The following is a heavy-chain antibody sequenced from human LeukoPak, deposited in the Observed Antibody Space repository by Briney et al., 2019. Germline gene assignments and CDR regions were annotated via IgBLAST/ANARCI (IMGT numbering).Heavy chain of an antibody. D-gene: IGHD1-26*01. CDR2: IYTSGRT. CDR3: ARRGVGATTFTEL. CDR1: GGSISSGNYY. Sequence: SETLSLTCTVSGGSISSGNYYWNWIRQPAGKGLEWMGRIYTSGRTNYNPSLKSRITISVDTSKNQFSLKLSSVTAADTAVYYCARRGVGATTFTELWGQGTLVTVSS. V-gene: IGHV4-61*02. J-gene: IGHJ4*02.